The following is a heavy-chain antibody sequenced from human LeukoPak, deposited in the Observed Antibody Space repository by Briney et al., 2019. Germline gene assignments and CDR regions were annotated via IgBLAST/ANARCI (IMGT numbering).Heavy chain of an antibody. Sequence: PSETLSLTCSVYGGSFSGYYWSWIRQPPGKGLEWSGEINHSGSTNYNPSLKSRVTISVDTSKHQFSLKLSSVTAADTAVYYCARERYTARAKHTLDYWGQGTLVTVSS. D-gene: IGHD5-18*01. CDR1: GGSFSGYY. CDR2: INHSGST. J-gene: IGHJ4*02. CDR3: ARERYTARAKHTLDY. V-gene: IGHV4-34*01.